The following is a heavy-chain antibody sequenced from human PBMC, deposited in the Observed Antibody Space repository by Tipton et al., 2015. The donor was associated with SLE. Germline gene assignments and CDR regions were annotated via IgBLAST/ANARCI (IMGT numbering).Heavy chain of an antibody. D-gene: IGHD1-1*01. Sequence: TLSLTCDVYGGSISSYHWNWIRQPPGKGLEWIGYIDYSGSTNYNPSLKSRVTISVDTSKNQFSLNLRSVTAADTAVYYCARDLNWDDVGNWFDPWGQGTLVTVSS. CDR3: ARDLNWDDVGNWFDP. CDR2: IDYSGST. J-gene: IGHJ5*02. CDR1: GGSISSYH. V-gene: IGHV4-59*01.